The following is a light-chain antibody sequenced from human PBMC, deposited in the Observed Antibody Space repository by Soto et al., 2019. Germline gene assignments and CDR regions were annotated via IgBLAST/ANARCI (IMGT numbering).Light chain of an antibody. CDR3: AAWEDSLNGWV. CDR1: SSNIGSNT. J-gene: IGLJ3*02. V-gene: IGLV1-44*01. CDR2: SNN. Sequence: QSVLTQSPSASGTPGQRVTISCSGSSSNIGSNTVNWYQQLPGTAPKLLIYSNNQRPSGVPDRFSGSKSGTSASLAISGLQSEDEADYYCAAWEDSLNGWVFGGGTKLTVL.